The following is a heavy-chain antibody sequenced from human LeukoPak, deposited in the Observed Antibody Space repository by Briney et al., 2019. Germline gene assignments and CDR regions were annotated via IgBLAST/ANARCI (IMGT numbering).Heavy chain of an antibody. CDR2: INPNSGAT. CDR3: ARDGDAGAFDI. CDR1: GYTFTAYY. D-gene: IGHD7-27*01. J-gene: IGHJ3*02. V-gene: IGHV1-2*02. Sequence: ASVKVSCKASGYTFTAYYMHWVRQAPGHGLEWMGWINPNSGATQYAQKFQGRVTMTRDTSISTAYMELSRLRSDDTAVYYCARDGDAGAFDIWGQGTMVTVSS.